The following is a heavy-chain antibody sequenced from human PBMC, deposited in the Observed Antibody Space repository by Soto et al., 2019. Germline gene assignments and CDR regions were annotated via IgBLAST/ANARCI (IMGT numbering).Heavy chain of an antibody. J-gene: IGHJ4*02. V-gene: IGHV4-30-4*01. Sequence: SETLSLTCTVSGGSINSADSYWSWIRQPPGEGLEWIGNLYYTGSAYYNPSLKSRLTISVGTSKKQFSLLVTSVTAADTAVYLCARYRYSDRLREYYFDYWGQGIPVTVSS. CDR1: GGSINSADSY. CDR3: ARYRYSDRLREYYFDY. D-gene: IGHD3-22*01. CDR2: LYYTGSA.